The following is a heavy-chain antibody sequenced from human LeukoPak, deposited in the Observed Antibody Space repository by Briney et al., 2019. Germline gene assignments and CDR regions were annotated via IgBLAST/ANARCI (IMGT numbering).Heavy chain of an antibody. V-gene: IGHV3-74*01. CDR1: GFTFSNYW. CDR3: VRGRPYGMDV. J-gene: IGHJ6*02. Sequence: PGGSLRLSCAASGFTFSNYWMHWVRQAPGKGREWVSLINNEGTRTNYADSVKGRFTISRDNAKNTLHLQVNSLRAEDTAVYYCVRGRPYGMDVWGQGTTVTVSS. CDR2: INNEGTRT. D-gene: IGHD6-6*01.